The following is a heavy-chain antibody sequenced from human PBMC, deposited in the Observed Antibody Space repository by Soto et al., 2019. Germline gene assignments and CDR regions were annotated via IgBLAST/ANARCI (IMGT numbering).Heavy chain of an antibody. CDR2: IKPDGSTI. CDR1: GFNFNDYW. J-gene: IGHJ4*02. V-gene: IGHV3-7*03. Sequence: PGGSLRLSCAASGFNFNDYWMSWVRQAPGKGLEWLANIKPDGSTIYHVDSVKGRFTISRDNAKNSLYLQMNNLRAEDTALYYCARKGLPDYWGQGTLVTFSA. CDR3: ARKGLPDY. D-gene: IGHD2-15*01.